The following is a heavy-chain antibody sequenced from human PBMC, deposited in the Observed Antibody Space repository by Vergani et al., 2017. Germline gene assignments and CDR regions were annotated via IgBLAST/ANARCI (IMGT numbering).Heavy chain of an antibody. CDR1: GFSFSDYY. CDR3: ARVNTRPYYFDY. CDR2: ISSSSSYI. Sequence: QVQLVESGGGLVKPGGSRRLSCAASGFSFSDYYMSWIRQAPGKGLEWVSYISSSSSYIYYADSVKGRFTISRDNAKNSLYLQMNSLRAEDTAVYYCARVNTRPYYFDYWGQGTLVTVSS. V-gene: IGHV3-11*06. J-gene: IGHJ4*02. D-gene: IGHD1-1*01.